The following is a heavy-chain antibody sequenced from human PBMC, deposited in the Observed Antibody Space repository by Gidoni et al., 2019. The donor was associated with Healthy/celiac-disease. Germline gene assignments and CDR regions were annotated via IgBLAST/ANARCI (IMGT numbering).Heavy chain of an antibody. J-gene: IGHJ6*02. CDR2: ISSSGSTI. Sequence: EVQLVESGGGLVQPGGSLRLSCAASGFTFRSYELNWVRQAPGKGLEWVSYISSSGSTIYYADSVKGRFTISRDNAKNLLYLQMNSLRAEDTAVYYCAREIPSAVRYLKLGYYGMDVWGQGTTVTVSS. V-gene: IGHV3-48*03. D-gene: IGHD3-9*01. CDR3: AREIPSAVRYLKLGYYGMDV. CDR1: GFTFRSYE.